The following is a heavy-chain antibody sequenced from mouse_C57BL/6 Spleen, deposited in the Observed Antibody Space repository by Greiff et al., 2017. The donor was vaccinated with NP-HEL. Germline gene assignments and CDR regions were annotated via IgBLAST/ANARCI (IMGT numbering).Heavy chain of an antibody. CDR1: GFTFTDYY. D-gene: IGHD1-1*01. CDR3: ARPFITTVVEGYFDV. J-gene: IGHJ1*03. Sequence: EVHLVESGGGLVQPGGSLSLSCAASGFTFTDYYMSWVRQPPGKALEWLGFIRNKANGYTTEYSASVKGRFTISRDNSQSILYLQMNALRAEDSATYYCARPFITTVVEGYFDVWGTGTTVTVSS. V-gene: IGHV7-3*01. CDR2: IRNKANGYTT.